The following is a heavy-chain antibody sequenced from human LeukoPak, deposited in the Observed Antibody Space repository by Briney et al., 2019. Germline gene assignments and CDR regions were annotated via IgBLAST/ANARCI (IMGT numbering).Heavy chain of an antibody. CDR1: EGTFNSYA. Sequence: SVKVSCKASEGTFNSYAISWVRQAPGQGLEWMGGIIPIFGTANYAQKFQGRVTITADESTSTAYMELSSLRSEDTAVYYCASHSGSYALDYWGQGTLVTVSS. CDR3: ASHSGSYALDY. J-gene: IGHJ4*02. V-gene: IGHV1-69*13. CDR2: IIPIFGTA. D-gene: IGHD1-26*01.